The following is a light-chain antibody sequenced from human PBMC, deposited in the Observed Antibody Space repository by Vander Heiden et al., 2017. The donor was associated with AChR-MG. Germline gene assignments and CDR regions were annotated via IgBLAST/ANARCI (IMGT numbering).Light chain of an antibody. V-gene: IGLV1-40*01. J-gene: IGLJ2*01. Sequence: QSVLTPPPSVSGAPGQRVTISCTGSSSNIGAGYDVHWFQQLPKTAPKLVISNNFNRPSGVPDRFSGSKSGTSAFLTITGLQAEDEADYYCQSYDSSLNVVFGGGTKVTVL. CDR3: QSYDSSLNVV. CDR2: NNF. CDR1: SSNIGAGYD.